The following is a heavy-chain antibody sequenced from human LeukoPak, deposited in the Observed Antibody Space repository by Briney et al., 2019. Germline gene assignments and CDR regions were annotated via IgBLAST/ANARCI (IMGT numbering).Heavy chain of an antibody. J-gene: IGHJ5*02. CDR1: GFTFSTFA. V-gene: IGHV3-23*01. D-gene: IGHD5-24*01. CDR3: AKDLHYNDGRWEFDP. CDR2: MSGMGDT. Sequence: GGSLRLSCAASGFTFSTFAMTWVRQAPGKGLEWVAGMSGMGDTYYADSVKGRFILSKDSSKITVYLDINSLRVEDTAIYYCAKDLHYNDGRWEFDPWGQGTLVTASS.